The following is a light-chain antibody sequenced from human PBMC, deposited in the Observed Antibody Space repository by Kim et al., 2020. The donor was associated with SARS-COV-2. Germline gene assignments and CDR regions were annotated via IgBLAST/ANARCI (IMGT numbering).Light chain of an antibody. CDR1: KLGDKY. CDR3: QAWDSSTRV. V-gene: IGLV3-1*01. J-gene: IGLJ2*01. CDR2: KDS. Sequence: VSPGQTASITCYGDKLGDKYACWYQQKQGQSPVLVIYKDSKRPSGSPERFSGSNSGNTATMTISGTQAMDEADYYCQAWDSSTRVFGGGTQLTVL.